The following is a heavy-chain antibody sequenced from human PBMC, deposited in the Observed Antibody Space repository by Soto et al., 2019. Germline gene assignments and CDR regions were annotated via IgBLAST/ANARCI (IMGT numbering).Heavy chain of an antibody. Sequence: QVQLVQSGADVKQPGASVRVSCKASGYTLSNYGITWVRQAAGQGLEWIGWFSGYNVNTNYAQKLQGRVYMPTDQSKSRAALEVKRLRSDDKAVYYCARDGMIQKTAWFDRLGQGTLVTVSS. V-gene: IGHV1-18*01. CDR2: FSGYNVNT. CDR1: GYTLSNYG. CDR3: ARDGMIQKTAWFDR. D-gene: IGHD3-16*01. J-gene: IGHJ5*02.